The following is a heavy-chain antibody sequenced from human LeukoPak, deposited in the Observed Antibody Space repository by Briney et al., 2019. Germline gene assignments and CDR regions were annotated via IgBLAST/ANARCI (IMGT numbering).Heavy chain of an antibody. V-gene: IGHV3-23*01. Sequence: PGGSLRLSCAASGFTFSSYAMSWVRQAPGKGLEWVSAISGSGGNTYYADSVKGRFTISRDYSKNMLYLQMNSLRADDTAVYYRASGGYGHYVLNYWGQGTLVTVSS. D-gene: IGHD4-17*01. CDR2: ISGSGGNT. CDR1: GFTFSSYA. J-gene: IGHJ4*02. CDR3: ASGGYGHYVLNY.